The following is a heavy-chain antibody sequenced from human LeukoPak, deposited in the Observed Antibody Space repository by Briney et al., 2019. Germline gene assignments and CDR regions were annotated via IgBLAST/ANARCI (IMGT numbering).Heavy chain of an antibody. V-gene: IGHV1-2*04. CDR3: ARGPPSPTVTTSWDFDY. J-gene: IGHJ4*02. D-gene: IGHD4-17*01. CDR1: GYTFTGYY. CDR2: INPNSGGT. Sequence: ASVKVSCKASGYTFTGYYMHWVRQAPGQGLEWMGWINPNSGGTNYAQKFQGWVTVTRDTSISTAYMELSRLRSDDTAVYYCARGPPSPTVTTSWDFDYWGQGTLVTVSS.